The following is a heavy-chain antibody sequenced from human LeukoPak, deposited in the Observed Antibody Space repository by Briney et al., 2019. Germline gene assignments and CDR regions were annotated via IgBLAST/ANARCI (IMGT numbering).Heavy chain of an antibody. V-gene: IGHV4-34*01. J-gene: IGHJ4*02. Sequence: SETLSLTCAVYGGSFSGYYWSWIRQPPGKGLEWIGEINHSGSTNYNPSLKSRVTISVDTSKNQFSLKLSSVTAADTAVYYCAGMIVVAYYFDYWGQGTLVTVSS. D-gene: IGHD3-22*01. CDR2: INHSGST. CDR1: GGSFSGYY. CDR3: AGMIVVAYYFDY.